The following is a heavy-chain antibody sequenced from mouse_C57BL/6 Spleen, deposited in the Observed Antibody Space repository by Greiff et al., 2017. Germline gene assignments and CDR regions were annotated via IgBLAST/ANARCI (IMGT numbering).Heavy chain of an antibody. CDR1: GYTFTDYY. CDR2: IYPGSGNT. CDR3: ARERRYFDY. Sequence: QVQLKESGAELVRPGASVKLSCKASGYTFTDYYINWVKQRPGQGLEWIARIYPGSGNTYYNEKFKGKATLTAEKSSSTAYMQLSSLTSEDSAVYFCARERRYFDYWGQGTPLTVSS. V-gene: IGHV1-76*01. J-gene: IGHJ2*01.